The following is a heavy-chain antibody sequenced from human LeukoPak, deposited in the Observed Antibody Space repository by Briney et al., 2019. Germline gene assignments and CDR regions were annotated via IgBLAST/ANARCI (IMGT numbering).Heavy chain of an antibody. J-gene: IGHJ4*02. CDR3: ARWRAFCDTTTCYQPFDY. Sequence: GGSLRLSCAASGFTLSSNAVNWVRQAPGKGLEWVSGLSGSGGSTYYADSVKGRFTISRDNSKNTLYLQMNSLRAEDTAVYYCARWRAFCDTTTCYQPFDYWGQGTLVSVSS. D-gene: IGHD2-2*01. CDR1: GFTLSSNA. CDR2: LSGSGGST. V-gene: IGHV3-23*01.